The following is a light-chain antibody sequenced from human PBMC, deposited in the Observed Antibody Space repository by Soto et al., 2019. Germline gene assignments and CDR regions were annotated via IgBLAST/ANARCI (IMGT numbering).Light chain of an antibody. CDR3: QQYNNWPPIT. Sequence: QMTQSPSSLSASVGETIILTCRASRDVGSDVSWYQQKPGQAPKLLIYAASNLYTGVPSRFSGSRSGTEFTLTISSLQPEDFAVYYCQQYNNWPPITFGQGTRLEIK. CDR1: RDVGSD. V-gene: IGKV1-17*01. J-gene: IGKJ5*01. CDR2: AAS.